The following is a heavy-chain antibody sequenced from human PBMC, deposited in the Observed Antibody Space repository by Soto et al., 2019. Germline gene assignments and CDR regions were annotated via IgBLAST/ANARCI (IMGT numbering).Heavy chain of an antibody. V-gene: IGHV1-8*01. J-gene: IGHJ3*02. CDR2: MNPNSGNT. CDR3: ARGFANSGYDFDAFDI. CDR1: GYTFTSYD. D-gene: IGHD5-12*01. Sequence: ASVKVSCKASGYTFTSYDINWVRQATGQGLEWMGWMNPNSGNTGYAQKFQGRVTMTRNTSIRTAYMELSSLRSEDTAVYYCARGFANSGYDFDAFDIWGQGTMVTVSS.